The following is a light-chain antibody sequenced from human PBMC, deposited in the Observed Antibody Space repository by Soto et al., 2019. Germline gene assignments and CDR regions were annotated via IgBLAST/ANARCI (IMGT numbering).Light chain of an antibody. CDR2: EVS. CDR3: SSYSSSSTLV. V-gene: IGLV2-14*01. Sequence: QSALTQPASVSGSPGQSITISCTGTSSDVGGYNYVSWYQQHPGKAPKLMIYEVSNRPSGVSNRFSGSKSGNTASLTISGLQAEAEADYYFSSYSSSSTLVFGGGTQLTVL. CDR1: SSDVGGYNY. J-gene: IGLJ2*01.